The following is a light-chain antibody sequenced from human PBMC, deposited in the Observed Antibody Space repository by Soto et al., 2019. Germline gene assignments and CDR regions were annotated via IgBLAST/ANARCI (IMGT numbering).Light chain of an antibody. Sequence: SPMSQSASSHSASLGCIVPITCRSSQGIINDLGWYQQKPGKAPKLLIYDASSLESGVPSRFSGSGSGTDFTLTISSLQPDDFATYYCQQYNTYSPWAFGQGTKVDIK. V-gene: IGKV1-13*02. CDR2: DAS. CDR3: QQYNTYSPWA. CDR1: QGIIND. J-gene: IGKJ1*01.